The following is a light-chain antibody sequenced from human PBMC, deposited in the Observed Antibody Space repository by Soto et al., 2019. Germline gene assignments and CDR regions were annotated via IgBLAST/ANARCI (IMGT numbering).Light chain of an antibody. CDR1: EDNSTW. Sequence: DRQMTRSPSSVSASVADRVTLTCRSSEDNSTWLAWYQQKPRKATKLLIYAASSLQSGVPSRLSGSGSGTEFTLTISSMQPDDFSSYYCQQYYTYSTFGQGTKVDIK. CDR3: QQYYTYST. CDR2: AAS. J-gene: IGKJ1*01. V-gene: IGKV1D-16*01.